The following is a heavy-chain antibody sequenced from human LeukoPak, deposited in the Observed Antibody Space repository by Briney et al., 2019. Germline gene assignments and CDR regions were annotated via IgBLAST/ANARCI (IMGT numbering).Heavy chain of an antibody. D-gene: IGHD2-2*01. Sequence: PSETLSLTCAVYGGSFSGYYWSWIRQPPGKGLEWIGEINHSGSTNYNPSLKSRVTISVDTSKNQFSLKLSSVTAADTAVYYYARELVPAAKTNWFDPWGQGTLVTVSS. J-gene: IGHJ5*02. CDR2: INHSGST. CDR1: GGSFSGYY. V-gene: IGHV4-34*01. CDR3: ARELVPAAKTNWFDP.